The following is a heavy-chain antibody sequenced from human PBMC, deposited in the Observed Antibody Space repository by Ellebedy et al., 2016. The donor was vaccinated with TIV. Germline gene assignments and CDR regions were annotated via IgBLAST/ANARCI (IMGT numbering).Heavy chain of an antibody. V-gene: IGHV4-59*08. CDR2: INHSGSI. CDR1: GGSSRSYR. Sequence: GPLRLSCTVSGGSSRSYRWNWIPQPQGKGLEWIGEINHSGSINYNPSPKSRVTILVDTSTKQFSLKLSSVTAADTAVYYCARHVRSDYSYAYPPDSYGMDVWGQGTTVTVSS. CDR3: ARHVRSDYSYAYPPDSYGMDV. D-gene: IGHD5-18*01. J-gene: IGHJ6*02.